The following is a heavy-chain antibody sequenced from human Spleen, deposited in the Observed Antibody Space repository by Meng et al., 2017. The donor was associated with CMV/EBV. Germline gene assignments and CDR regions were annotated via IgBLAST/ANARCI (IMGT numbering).Heavy chain of an antibody. V-gene: IGHV1-46*01. D-gene: IGHD1-26*01. CDR1: GYTVTSYY. Sequence: SCKASGYTVTSYYMHWVRQAPGQGLEWMGIINPSGGSTSYAQKFQGRVTMTRDTSTSTVYMELSSLRSEDTAVYYCARDIGETRDYWGQGTLVTVSS. J-gene: IGHJ4*02. CDR2: INPSGGST. CDR3: ARDIGETRDY.